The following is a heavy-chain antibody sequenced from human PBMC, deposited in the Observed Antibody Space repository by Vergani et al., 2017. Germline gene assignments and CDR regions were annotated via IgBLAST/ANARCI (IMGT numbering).Heavy chain of an antibody. CDR2: IKSKTDGWTT. D-gene: IGHD6-19*01. Sequence: EVQLVESGGGLVKPGGSLRLSCAASGFTFNKAWMNWVRQAPGKGLEWVGLIKSKTDGWTTDYAAPVTGRFTISREDSKTTLYLEMNSQKTEDTAVYYCTTDDSSDWYGGYLDAWGQGTLVTVSS. V-gene: IGHV3-15*01. CDR3: TTDDSSDWYGGYLDA. J-gene: IGHJ4*02. CDR1: GFTFNKAW.